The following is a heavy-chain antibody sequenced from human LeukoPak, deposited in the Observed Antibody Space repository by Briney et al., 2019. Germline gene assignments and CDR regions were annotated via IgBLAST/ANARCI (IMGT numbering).Heavy chain of an antibody. D-gene: IGHD2-15*01. J-gene: IGHJ4*02. Sequence: GESLKISCKGSGYSFTSYWIGWVRQMPGKGLEWMGIIYPGDSDTRYSPSFQGQVTISADKSISTAYLQWSSLKASDTAMYYCARAYCSGGSCYLMPFDYSSQGTLVTVSS. V-gene: IGHV5-51*01. CDR2: IYPGDSDT. CDR1: GYSFTSYW. CDR3: ARAYCSGGSCYLMPFDY.